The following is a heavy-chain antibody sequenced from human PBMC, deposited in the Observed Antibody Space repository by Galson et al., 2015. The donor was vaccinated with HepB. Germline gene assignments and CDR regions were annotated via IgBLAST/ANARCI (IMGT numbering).Heavy chain of an antibody. V-gene: IGHV3-30*02. Sequence: SLRLSCAASGFTFSSYGMHWVRQAPGKGLEWVAFIRYDGSNKYYADSVKGRFTISRDNSKNTLYLQMNSLRAEDTAVYYCAKEFFDRGDMLNPGGAFDIWGQGTMVTVSS. CDR1: GFTFSSYG. J-gene: IGHJ3*02. CDR2: IRYDGSNK. D-gene: IGHD2-21*02. CDR3: AKEFFDRGDMLNPGGAFDI.